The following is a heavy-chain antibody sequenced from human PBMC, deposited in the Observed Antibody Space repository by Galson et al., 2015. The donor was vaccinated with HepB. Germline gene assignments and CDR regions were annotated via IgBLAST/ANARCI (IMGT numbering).Heavy chain of an antibody. J-gene: IGHJ4*02. CDR3: AEGDREWELPSGHFDY. CDR1: GFTFSSYG. CDR2: ISYDGSNK. D-gene: IGHD1-26*01. Sequence: SLRLSCAASGFTFSSYGMHWVRQAPGKGLEWVAVISYDGSNKYYADSVKGRFTISRDNSKNTLYLQMNSLRAEDTAVYYCAEGDREWELPSGHFDYWGQGTLVTVSS. V-gene: IGHV3-30*18.